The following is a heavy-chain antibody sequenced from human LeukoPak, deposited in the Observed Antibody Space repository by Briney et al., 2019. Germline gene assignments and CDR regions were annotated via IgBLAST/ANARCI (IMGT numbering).Heavy chain of an antibody. Sequence: VGALLLSCSASGFPFSSYWMHSVRPAPGKGLVWVSRISDGGSTTSYADSGKGRLTIARDNAKNPLYLQMHGLRAEDTAVYYCSRSAYYDGSGNYYDYWGQGALVTVSS. V-gene: IGHV3-74*01. CDR2: ISDGGSTT. D-gene: IGHD3-22*01. CDR3: SRSAYYDGSGNYYDY. CDR1: GFPFSSYW. J-gene: IGHJ4*02.